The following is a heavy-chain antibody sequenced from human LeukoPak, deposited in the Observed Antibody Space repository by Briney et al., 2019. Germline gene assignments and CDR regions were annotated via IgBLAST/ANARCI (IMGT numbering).Heavy chain of an antibody. V-gene: IGHV3-7*01. CDR2: MNQVGSSK. CDR3: ARVEGCRGTSCYLDHYVDA. CDR1: GFTFSSYS. D-gene: IGHD2-2*01. Sequence: PGGSLRLSCAASGFTFSSYSMNWARQAPGKGLEWVANMNQVGSSKYYVDSVRGRFTISRDNAKNTLYLQMYSLRAEDSSVYYCARVEGCRGTSCYLDHYVDAWGKGTTVTVSS. J-gene: IGHJ6*03.